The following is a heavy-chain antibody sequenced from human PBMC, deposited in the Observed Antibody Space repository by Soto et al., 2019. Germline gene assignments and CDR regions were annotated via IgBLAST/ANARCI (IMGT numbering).Heavy chain of an antibody. Sequence: QVQLVQSGAEVKKPGSSVKVSCKTSGGTFSSYAINWVRQAPGQGLEWMGGIIPIFGTANDAQKFQGRITITADKSTNTAYMELLSLRSDDTAVYYCASSPPPTVTMYSRFFDLWGRGTLVTVSS. V-gene: IGHV1-69*14. J-gene: IGHJ2*01. CDR3: ASSPPPTVTMYSRFFDL. CDR2: IIPIFGTA. CDR1: GGTFSSYA. D-gene: IGHD4-17*01.